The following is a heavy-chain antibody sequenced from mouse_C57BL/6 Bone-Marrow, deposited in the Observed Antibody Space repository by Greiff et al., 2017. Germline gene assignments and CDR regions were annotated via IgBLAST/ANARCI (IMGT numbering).Heavy chain of an antibody. CDR2: INPYNGGT. CDR1: GYTFTDYY. J-gene: IGHJ2*01. Sequence: EVQLQQSGPVLVKPGASVKMSCKASGYTFTDYYMNWVKQSHGKSLEWIGVINPYNGGTSYNQKFKGKATLTVDKSSSTAYMELNSLTSEDSAVYYCARSSYYGSSYYFDCWGQGTTLTVSS. D-gene: IGHD1-1*01. V-gene: IGHV1-19*01. CDR3: ARSSYYGSSYYFDC.